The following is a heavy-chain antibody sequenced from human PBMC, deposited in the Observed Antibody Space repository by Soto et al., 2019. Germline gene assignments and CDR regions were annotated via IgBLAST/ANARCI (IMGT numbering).Heavy chain of an antibody. CDR2: IYHSGST. Sequence: TLSLTCAVSGGSLSSGGYSWSWIRQPPGKGLEWIGYIYHSGSTYYNPSLKSRVTISVDRSKNQFSLKLSSVTAADMAVYYCARVPGPWGQGTLVTVSS. D-gene: IGHD3-10*01. V-gene: IGHV4-30-2*01. CDR1: GGSLSSGGYS. CDR3: ARVPGP. J-gene: IGHJ5*02.